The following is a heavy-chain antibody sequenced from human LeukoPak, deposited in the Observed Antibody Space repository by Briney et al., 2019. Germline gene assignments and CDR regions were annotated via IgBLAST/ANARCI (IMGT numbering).Heavy chain of an antibody. CDR2: INPNSGGT. D-gene: IGHD2-15*01. CDR1: GYTFTGYY. Sequence: GASVKVSCKASGYTFTGYYIHWVRQAPGQGLEWMGWINPNSGGTNYAQKFQGRVTMTRDTSMKTAYMELSRLRSDDTAVYYCARERTLTSCYDYWGQGTLVTVSS. CDR3: ARERTLTSCYDY. V-gene: IGHV1-2*02. J-gene: IGHJ4*02.